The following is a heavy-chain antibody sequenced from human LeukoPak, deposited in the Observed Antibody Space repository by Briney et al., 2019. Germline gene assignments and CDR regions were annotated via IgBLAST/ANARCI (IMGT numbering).Heavy chain of an antibody. J-gene: IGHJ4*02. CDR3: AREGYSYGNNYFDY. CDR2: ISSSGSTI. CDR1: GFTFSSYE. D-gene: IGHD5-18*01. V-gene: IGHV3-48*03. Sequence: GGSLRPSCAASGFTFSSYEMNWVRQAPGKGLEWVSYISSSGSTIYYADSVKGRFTISRDNAKNSLYLQMNSLRAEDTAVYYCAREGYSYGNNYFDYWGQGTLVTVSS.